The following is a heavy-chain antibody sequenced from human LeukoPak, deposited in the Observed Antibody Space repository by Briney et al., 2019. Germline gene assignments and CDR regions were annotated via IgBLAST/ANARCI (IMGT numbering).Heavy chain of an antibody. CDR3: ARGGIQVSGIDEFDY. CDR2: IGIRGDT. D-gene: IGHD6-19*01. Sequence: GGSLRLSCAASGFTFIDYDMHWVRQVIGKGLEWVSAIGIRGDTHYSGSVKGRFTISGGNAESSLYLQMNSLRAEDTAVYCCARGGIQVSGIDEFDYWGQGTLVTVSS. CDR1: GFTFIDYD. V-gene: IGHV3-13*01. J-gene: IGHJ4*02.